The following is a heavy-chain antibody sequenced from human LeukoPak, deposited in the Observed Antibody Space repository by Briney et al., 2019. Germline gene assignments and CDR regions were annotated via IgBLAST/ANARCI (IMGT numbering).Heavy chain of an antibody. CDR2: IRYDGSNK. CDR3: AKWSYDY. J-gene: IGHJ4*02. Sequence: GGSLRLSCAASGFTFSSYEMNWVRQAPGKGLEWVAFIRYDGSNKYYADSVKGRFTISRDNSKNTLYLQMNSLRAEDTAVYYCAKWSYDYWGQGTLVTVSS. CDR1: GFTFSSYE. V-gene: IGHV3-30*02.